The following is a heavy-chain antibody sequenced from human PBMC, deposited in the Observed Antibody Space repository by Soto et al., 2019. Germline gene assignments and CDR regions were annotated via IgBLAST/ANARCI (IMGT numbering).Heavy chain of an antibody. CDR3: ARERGRGVGSDY. V-gene: IGHV1-18*01. Sequence: QVQLVQSGAEVKKPGASVTVSCKASGYTFTSYGLSLVRQSPVQGLEWMGWISTYNGNTKYAQKLQGRVTMTTDPSTSTAYMELRRLRYDDTAVDSGARERGRGVGSDYWGQGTLVTVSS. J-gene: IGHJ4*02. CDR1: GYTFTSYG. D-gene: IGHD3-3*01. CDR2: ISTYNGNT.